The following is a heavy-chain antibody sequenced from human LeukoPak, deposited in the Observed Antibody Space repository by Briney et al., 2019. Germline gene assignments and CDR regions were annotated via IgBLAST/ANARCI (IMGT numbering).Heavy chain of an antibody. D-gene: IGHD3-10*01. CDR2: INHSGST. Sequence: PSETLSPTCAVYGGSFSGYYWSWIRQPPGKGLEWIGEINHSGSTNYNPSLKSRVTISVDTTKNQFSLKLSSVTAADTAVYYCARVGSGSYYSGGSYYYSYYMDVWGKGTTVTVSS. V-gene: IGHV4-34*01. CDR1: GGSFSGYY. CDR3: ARVGSGSYYSGGSYYYSYYMDV. J-gene: IGHJ6*03.